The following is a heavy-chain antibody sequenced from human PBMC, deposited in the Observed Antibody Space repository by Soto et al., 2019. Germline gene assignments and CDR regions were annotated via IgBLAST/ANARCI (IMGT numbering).Heavy chain of an antibody. Sequence: PSETLSLTCTVSGGSISSYYWSWIRQPPGKGLEWIGYIYYSGSTNYNPSLKSRVTISVDTSKNQFSLKLSSVTAADTAAYYCARVFLTKGDVGPLDYWGQGTLVTVSS. V-gene: IGHV4-59*01. CDR2: IYYSGST. J-gene: IGHJ4*02. CDR1: GGSISSYY. CDR3: ARVFLTKGDVGPLDY. D-gene: IGHD2-21*02.